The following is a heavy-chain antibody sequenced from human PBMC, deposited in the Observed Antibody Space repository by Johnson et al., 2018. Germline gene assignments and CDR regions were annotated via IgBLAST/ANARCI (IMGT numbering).Heavy chain of an antibody. D-gene: IGHD2-15*01. J-gene: IGHJ3*02. V-gene: IGHV3-7*01. CDR1: GFTFSIYW. CDR3: ARARGGGWDI. CDR2: IKQDETEK. Sequence: VQLVESGGGLVQPGGSLRLSCAASGFTFSIYWMSWVRQAPGKGLEWVANIKQDETEKYYVDSVKGRFTISRDNAKNSLYLQMNSLRAEDTAVYYCARARGGGWDIWGQGTMVTVSS.